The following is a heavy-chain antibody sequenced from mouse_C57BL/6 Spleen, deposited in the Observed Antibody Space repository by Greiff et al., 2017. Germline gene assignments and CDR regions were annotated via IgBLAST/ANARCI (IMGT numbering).Heavy chain of an antibody. Sequence: VKLQQPGAELVKPGASVKLSCKASGYTFTSYWMQWVKQRPGQGLEWIGEIDPSDSYTNYNQKFKGKATLTVDTSSSTASMQLISLTSEDSAVSYCARSLGDAMDYWGQGTSVTVSS. V-gene: IGHV1-50*01. CDR1: GYTFTSYW. CDR2: IDPSDSYT. CDR3: ARSLGDAMDY. D-gene: IGHD3-1*01. J-gene: IGHJ4*01.